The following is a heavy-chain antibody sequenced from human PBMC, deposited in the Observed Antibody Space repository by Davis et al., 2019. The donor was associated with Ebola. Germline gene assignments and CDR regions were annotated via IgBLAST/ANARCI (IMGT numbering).Heavy chain of an antibody. Sequence: ASVTVSCKASGYTFTGYYIYWVRQAPGQGLEWMGWINPNSGDTNYAQKFQGRVTMTRDTSISTAYMEVSRLKSDDTAVYYCARTITVVGTDYWGQGTLVTVSS. CDR1: GYTFTGYY. J-gene: IGHJ4*02. CDR3: ARTITVVGTDY. D-gene: IGHD6-13*01. V-gene: IGHV1-2*02. CDR2: INPNSGDT.